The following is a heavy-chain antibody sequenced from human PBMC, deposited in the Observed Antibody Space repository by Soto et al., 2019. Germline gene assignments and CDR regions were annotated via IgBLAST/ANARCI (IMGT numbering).Heavy chain of an antibody. CDR2: ISSYGSDT. J-gene: IGHJ6*02. CDR1: GFTSVSNG. Sequence: EVQLVESGGGLVLPGGSRSLPCAPFGFTSVSNGMHWARKPPGRGLVWVSRISSYGSDTHYADSVKGRFTISRDNAKNTLYLQMNSLRADDTAVYYCASNYAYAEGYYWYGIDVWGQGTTVTVSS. D-gene: IGHD3-16*01. V-gene: IGHV3-74*01. CDR3: ASNYAYAEGYYWYGIDV.